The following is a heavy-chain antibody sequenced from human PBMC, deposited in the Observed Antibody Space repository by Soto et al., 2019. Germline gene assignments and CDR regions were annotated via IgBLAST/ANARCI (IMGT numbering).Heavy chain of an antibody. V-gene: IGHV4-59*08. CDR2: IYYRGNT. Sequence: PSETLCLTCSVFGGSMSPYYWSWIRQSPGKGLEWIANIYYRGNTNYNPSLESRVTISIDTSKNQFSLKLNSLTAADTAVYYCARHSKKTGDFDYYYGMDVWGQGTTVTVSS. D-gene: IGHD7-27*01. J-gene: IGHJ6*02. CDR1: GGSMSPYY. CDR3: ARHSKKTGDFDYYYGMDV.